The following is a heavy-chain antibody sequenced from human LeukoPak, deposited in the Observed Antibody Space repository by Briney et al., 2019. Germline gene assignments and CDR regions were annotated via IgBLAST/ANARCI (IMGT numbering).Heavy chain of an antibody. D-gene: IGHD3-10*02. J-gene: IGHJ4*02. Sequence: GGSLRLSCAASGFTFSNYWMSWVRQAPGKGLEWVANIRQDGSGKFYVDSVKGRFTISRDNAKNSLYLQMNSLRAEDTAVYYCAREFSVLGNFDYWGQGTLVTVSS. V-gene: IGHV3-7*01. CDR3: AREFSVLGNFDY. CDR2: IRQDGSGK. CDR1: GFTFSNYW.